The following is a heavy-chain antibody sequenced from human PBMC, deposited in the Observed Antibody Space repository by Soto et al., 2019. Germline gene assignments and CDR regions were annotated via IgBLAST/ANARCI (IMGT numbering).Heavy chain of an antibody. CDR3: ARGRVTIFGVVIIGHAFDI. Sequence: GGSLRLSCAASGFTFSSYSMNWVRQAPGKGLEWVSSISSSSSYIYYADSVKGRFTISRDNAKNSLYLQMNSLRAEDTAVYYCARGRVTIFGVVIIGHAFDIWGQGTMVTVSS. CDR2: ISSSSSYI. CDR1: GFTFSSYS. J-gene: IGHJ3*02. D-gene: IGHD3-3*01. V-gene: IGHV3-21*01.